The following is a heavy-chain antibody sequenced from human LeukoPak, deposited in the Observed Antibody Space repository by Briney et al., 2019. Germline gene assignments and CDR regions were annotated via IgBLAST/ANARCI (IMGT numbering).Heavy chain of an antibody. CDR3: ARGGAVAENLTFDY. Sequence: SETLSLTCAVYGGSFSGYYWSWIRQPPGKGLEWIGEINHSGSTNYNPPLKSRVTISVDTSKNQFSLKLSSVTAADTAVYYCARGGAVAENLTFDYWGQGTLVTVSS. D-gene: IGHD6-19*01. J-gene: IGHJ4*02. CDR2: INHSGST. CDR1: GGSFSGYY. V-gene: IGHV4-34*01.